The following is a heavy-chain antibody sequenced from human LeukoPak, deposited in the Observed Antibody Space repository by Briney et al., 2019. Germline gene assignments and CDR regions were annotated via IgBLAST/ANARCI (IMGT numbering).Heavy chain of an antibody. CDR3: ARDHDWAFDL. J-gene: IGHJ4*01. V-gene: IGHV3-48*02. Sequence: KGRFTISRDNAKNSLYLQMNALRYEDTAIYYCARDHDWAFDLWGQGTLVTLSS. D-gene: IGHD3-9*01.